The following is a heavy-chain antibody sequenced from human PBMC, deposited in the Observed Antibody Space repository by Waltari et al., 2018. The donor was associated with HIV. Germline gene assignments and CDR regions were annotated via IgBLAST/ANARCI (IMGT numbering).Heavy chain of an antibody. Sequence: QVHLVQSGAEMKKPGASVKVACRTSGYSFTAHFIHWVRQAPGQGLDWMGKLNPYNGSTRLRGQFQGRFAMPMDPSTGSAYMELSKLTSDDTAIYYCARQYTDSAPYFDHWGPGTHITVSS. V-gene: IGHV1-2*02. CDR2: LNPYNGST. CDR3: ARQYTDSAPYFDH. D-gene: IGHD2-15*01. J-gene: IGHJ4*02. CDR1: GYSFTAHF.